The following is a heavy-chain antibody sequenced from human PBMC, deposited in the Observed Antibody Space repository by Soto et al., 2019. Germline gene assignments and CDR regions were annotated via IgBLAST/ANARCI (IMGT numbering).Heavy chain of an antibody. Sequence: EVQLVESGGGLVKPGGTLRLSCAASGFTFNNAWMTWVRQAPGQGLEWVGRIKSKSDGGSPDYAPPVKGRFTISRDDSKNILYQQMNSLKTDDTAVYYCSTALLVRGWGFEDWGQGTLVTVSS. D-gene: IGHD6-19*01. V-gene: IGHV3-15*01. J-gene: IGHJ4*02. CDR3: STALLVRGWGFED. CDR2: IKSKSDGGSP. CDR1: GFTFNNAW.